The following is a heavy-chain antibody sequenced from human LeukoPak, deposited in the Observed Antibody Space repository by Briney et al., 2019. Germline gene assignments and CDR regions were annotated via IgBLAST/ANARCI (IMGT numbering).Heavy chain of an antibody. Sequence: ASVKVSCKASGYTFTSYDINWVRQATGQGLEWMGWMNPNSGNTGYAQKFQGRVTMTRNTSISTAYMELSSLRSEDTAVYYCASSGRWFGNYYYGMDVWGQGTTVTVSS. J-gene: IGHJ6*02. V-gene: IGHV1-8*01. D-gene: IGHD1-26*01. CDR2: MNPNSGNT. CDR3: ASSGRWFGNYYYGMDV. CDR1: GYTFTSYD.